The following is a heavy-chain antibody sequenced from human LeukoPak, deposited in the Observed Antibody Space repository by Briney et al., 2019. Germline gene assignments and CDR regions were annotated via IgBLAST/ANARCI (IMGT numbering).Heavy chain of an antibody. D-gene: IGHD3-22*01. CDR3: VKALIDY. V-gene: IGHV3-64D*09. J-gene: IGHJ4*02. Sequence: GSLRLSCSASGFPFSYYGMHLVRPAPGKGLEYVSAISSNGGSTYYADSVKGRFTISRDNSKNTLYLQMSSLRAEDTAVYYCVKALIDYWGQGTLVTVSS. CDR1: GFPFSYYG. CDR2: ISSNGGST.